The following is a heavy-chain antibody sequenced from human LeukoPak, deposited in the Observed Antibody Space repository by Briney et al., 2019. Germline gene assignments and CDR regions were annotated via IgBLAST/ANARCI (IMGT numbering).Heavy chain of an antibody. D-gene: IGHD3-3*01. CDR1: GYTFTGYY. J-gene: IGHJ5*02. CDR2: INPNSGGT. Sequence: GASVKVSCKASGYTFTGYYMHWARQAPGQGLEWMGRINPNSGGTNYAQKFQGRVTTTRDTSISTAYMELSRLRSDDTAVYYFARDFYNFLPVFDPPSAPGAQGTLVPVP. V-gene: IGHV1-2*06. CDR3: ARDFYNFLPVFDPPSAP.